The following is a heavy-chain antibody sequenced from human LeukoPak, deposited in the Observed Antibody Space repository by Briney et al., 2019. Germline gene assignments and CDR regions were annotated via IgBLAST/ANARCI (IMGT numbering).Heavy chain of an antibody. CDR1: GLTFRNFC. CDR3: SVLSRDDTFDM. J-gene: IGHJ3*02. V-gene: IGHV3-74*01. D-gene: IGHD3-10*01. CDR2: LNSYGSYI. Sequence: GGTLRLSCVVSGLTFRNFCMHWGRHPPAKGLVWVSTLNSYGSYISYSDSVKRRYTISRDDAKNTLYLQMKRLIFEDDPVLYCSVLSRDDTFDMWGQGTMVTASS.